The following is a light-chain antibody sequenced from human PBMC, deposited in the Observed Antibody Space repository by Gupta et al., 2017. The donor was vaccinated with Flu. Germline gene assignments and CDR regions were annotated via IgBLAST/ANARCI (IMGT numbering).Light chain of an antibody. Sequence: DIQMTQSPSFLSASVGDRVTITCQASQGINNYLNWYQQKPGKAPTLLIYDASNLETGVPSRFSGSGSGTHFTFTISSLQPEDIALYYCRQYDNFPPITFGQGTRLDIK. CDR3: RQYDNFPPIT. V-gene: IGKV1-33*01. J-gene: IGKJ5*01. CDR2: DAS. CDR1: QGINNY.